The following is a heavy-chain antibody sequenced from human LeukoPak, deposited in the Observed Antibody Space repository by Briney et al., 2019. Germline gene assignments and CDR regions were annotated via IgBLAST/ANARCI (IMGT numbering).Heavy chain of an antibody. CDR3: ARSGGYCSSTSCYRPGYYGMDV. CDR2: IIPIFGTA. Sequence: GASVKVSCKASGGTFSSYAISWVRQAPGQGLEWMGGIIPIFGTANYAQKFQGRVTITADESTSTAYMELSSLRSEDTAVYYCARSGGYCSSTSCYRPGYYGMDVWAKGPRSPSP. D-gene: IGHD2-2*01. J-gene: IGHJ6*02. CDR1: GGTFSSYA. V-gene: IGHV1-69*01.